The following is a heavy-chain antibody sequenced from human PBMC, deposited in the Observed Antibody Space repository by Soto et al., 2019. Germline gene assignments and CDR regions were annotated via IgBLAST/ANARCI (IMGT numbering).Heavy chain of an antibody. CDR2: ISPYNGNT. CDR1: GYTFTSYG. CDR3: ARDARRDIVVVVNWFDP. Sequence: QVQLVQSGAEVKKPGASVRVSCKAPGYTFTSYGINWVRQAPGQGLEWMGGISPYNGNTKYAQKFQGRVTMTTDTPTSTVYMELRNLTSNDTAVYYCARDARRDIVVVVNWFDPWGQGTLVTVSS. D-gene: IGHD2-15*01. V-gene: IGHV1-18*01. J-gene: IGHJ5*02.